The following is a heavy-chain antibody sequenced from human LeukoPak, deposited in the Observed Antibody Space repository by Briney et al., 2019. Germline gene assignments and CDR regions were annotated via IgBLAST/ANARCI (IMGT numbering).Heavy chain of an antibody. CDR1: GGSISSSSYY. D-gene: IGHD4-11*01. Sequence: PSETLSLICTVSGGSISSSSYYWGWIRQPPGKGLEWIGSIYYSGSTYYNPSLKSRVTISVDTSKNQFSLKLSSVTAADTAVYYCARPRSNYYFDYWGQGTLVTVSS. CDR3: ARPRSNYYFDY. J-gene: IGHJ4*02. V-gene: IGHV4-39*07. CDR2: IYYSGST.